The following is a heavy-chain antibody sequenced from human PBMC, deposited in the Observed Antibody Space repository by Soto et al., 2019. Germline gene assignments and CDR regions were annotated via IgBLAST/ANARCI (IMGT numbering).Heavy chain of an antibody. CDR1: GLTFSRYA. D-gene: IGHD1-26*01. V-gene: IGHV3-30-3*01. J-gene: IGHJ4*02. Sequence: SLRLSCAASGLTFSRYAVHWVRQAPGKGLEWVAVISYDGSNRYYADSVKGRFTISRDNSKNTLYLQMNSLRAEDTAVYYCARILGTYSRVGPFDYWGQGTLVTVSS. CDR2: ISYDGSNR. CDR3: ARILGTYSRVGPFDY.